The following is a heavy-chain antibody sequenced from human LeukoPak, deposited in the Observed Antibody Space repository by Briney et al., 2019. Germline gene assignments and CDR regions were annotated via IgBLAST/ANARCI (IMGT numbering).Heavy chain of an antibody. CDR3: ARRGGMSSGRSFDH. Sequence: PGGSLRLSCVGSGFDFNYYDIHWVRQAPGKGLEWVSSITSRSSYIYFADSAKGRFTISRDNANGPVVLHMTSLRPEDTAVCYCARRGGMSSGRSFDHWGQGTLVTVSS. V-gene: IGHV3-21*01. D-gene: IGHD3-16*01. CDR2: ITSRSSYI. J-gene: IGHJ4*02. CDR1: GFDFNYYD.